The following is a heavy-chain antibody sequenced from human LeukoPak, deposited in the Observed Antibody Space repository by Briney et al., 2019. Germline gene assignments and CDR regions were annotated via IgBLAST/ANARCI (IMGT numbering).Heavy chain of an antibody. CDR2: ISSSSSYI. CDR3: ARQSLGVEVVVIWEEYYFDY. J-gene: IGHJ4*02. CDR1: GFTFSSYS. Sequence: GGSLRLSCAASGFTFSSYSMNWVRQAPGKGLEWVSSISSSSSYIYYADSVKGRFTISRDNAKNSLYLQMNSLRAEDTAVYYCARQSLGVEVVVIWEEYYFDYWGQGTLVTVSS. D-gene: IGHD3-22*01. V-gene: IGHV3-21*01.